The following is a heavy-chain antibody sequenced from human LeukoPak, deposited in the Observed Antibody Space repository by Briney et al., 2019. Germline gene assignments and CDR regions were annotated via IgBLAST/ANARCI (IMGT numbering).Heavy chain of an antibody. CDR2: MNQDGGQT. D-gene: IGHD6-19*01. J-gene: IGHJ3*02. CDR1: GFTFSDYY. V-gene: IGHV3-7*01. Sequence: PGGSLRLSCAASGFTFSDYYMSWIRQAPGKGLEWVANMNQDGGQTYYVDSVKGRFTISRDNAKHSLYLQMNSLRAEDTAVYYCVREEDSSGWPDVFDIWGQGTMVTVSS. CDR3: VREEDSSGWPDVFDI.